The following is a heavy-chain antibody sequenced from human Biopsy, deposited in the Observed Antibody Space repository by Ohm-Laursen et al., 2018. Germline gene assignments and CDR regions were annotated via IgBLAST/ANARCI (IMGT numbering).Heavy chain of an antibody. Sequence: SLRLSCAASGFTFSNYYMHWVRQAPGKGLLWVSRIKRDGTTTDYAESVKGRFTISRDNAKNTLYLQMNSLRAEDTAVYYCARGGFFAYSTFDYWGQGAVVTVSS. V-gene: IGHV3-74*01. CDR3: ARGGFFAYSTFDY. CDR1: GFTFSNYY. J-gene: IGHJ4*02. D-gene: IGHD4-11*01. CDR2: IKRDGTTT.